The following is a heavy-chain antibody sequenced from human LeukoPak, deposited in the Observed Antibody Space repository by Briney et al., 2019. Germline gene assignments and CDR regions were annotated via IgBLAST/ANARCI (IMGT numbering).Heavy chain of an antibody. CDR1: GFTFSSYS. Sequence: GGSLRLSCAASGFTFSSYSMNWVRQAPGKGLEWVSYISSSSSTIYYADSVKGRFTISRDNAKNSLYLQMNSLRAEDTAVYYCARVGGWNYITHDAFDIWGQGTMVTVSS. V-gene: IGHV3-48*01. J-gene: IGHJ3*02. CDR3: ARVGGWNYITHDAFDI. D-gene: IGHD1-7*01. CDR2: ISSSSSTI.